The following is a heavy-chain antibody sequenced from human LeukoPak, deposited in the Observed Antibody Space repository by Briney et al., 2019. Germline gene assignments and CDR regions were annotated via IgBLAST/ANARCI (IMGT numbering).Heavy chain of an antibody. CDR2: IYPHDSNT. CDR3: ARQPNPDFDY. Sequence: GESLKISCKGSGYRFTNYWIGWVRQMPGKGLEWMGIIYPHDSNTIYSPSFQGQVTISADKSITTAYLQWSSLKASDTAMYYCARQPNPDFDYWSQGTLVTVSS. J-gene: IGHJ4*02. CDR1: GYRFTNYW. V-gene: IGHV5-51*01.